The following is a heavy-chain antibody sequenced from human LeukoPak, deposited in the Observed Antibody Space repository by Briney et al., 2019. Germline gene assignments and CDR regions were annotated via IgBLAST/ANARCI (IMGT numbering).Heavy chain of an antibody. CDR3: TRVGYIDEGIDY. CDR2: IKQDGSKK. Sequence: GGSLRLSCVASGFPFSSYWMTWVRQAPGKGLEWVANIKQDGSKKSYVDSVKGRFTSSRDNAKNSLYLQMNSLRAEDTAIYYCTRVGYIDEGIDYWGQGTLVTVSS. CDR1: GFPFSSYW. D-gene: IGHD5-24*01. J-gene: IGHJ4*02. V-gene: IGHV3-7*04.